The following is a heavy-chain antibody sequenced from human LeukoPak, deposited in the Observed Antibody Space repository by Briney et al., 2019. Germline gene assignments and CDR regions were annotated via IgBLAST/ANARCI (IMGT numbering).Heavy chain of an antibody. CDR1: GFIFSNYW. J-gene: IGHJ4*02. Sequence: GGSLRLSCAASGFIFSNYWMSWVRQAPGKGLEWAANIKQDGSEKYSVDSVKGRFTISRDNAESSIYLQMNSLRAEDTAVYYCARERRHYYDNSSFTDYWGQGTLVSVSS. D-gene: IGHD3-22*01. CDR3: ARERRHYYDNSSFTDY. V-gene: IGHV3-7*05. CDR2: IKQDGSEK.